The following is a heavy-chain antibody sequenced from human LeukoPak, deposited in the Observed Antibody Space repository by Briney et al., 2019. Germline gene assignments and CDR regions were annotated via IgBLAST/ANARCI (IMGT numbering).Heavy chain of an antibody. J-gene: IGHJ3*02. CDR2: IYSTGST. CDR3: ARHLGAQSLIAFDI. Sequence: SETLSLTCTVSAGSINRYYWTWIRQPAGKGLEWIGRIYSTGSTNYNPSLKSRVTMSVDTSKNHFSLNLNSVTAADTAVYYCARHLGAQSLIAFDIWGRGTMVTVSS. CDR1: AGSINRYY. D-gene: IGHD3-16*01. V-gene: IGHV4-4*07.